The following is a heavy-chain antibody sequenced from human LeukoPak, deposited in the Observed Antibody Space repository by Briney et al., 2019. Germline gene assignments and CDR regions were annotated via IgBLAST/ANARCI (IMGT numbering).Heavy chain of an antibody. CDR2: IWYDGSNK. V-gene: IGHV3-33*01. CDR1: GFTFSSYA. CDR3: ARGAPNTYYYYYGMDV. J-gene: IGHJ6*02. D-gene: IGHD2-2*02. Sequence: GGSLRLSCAASGFTFSSYAMAWVRQAPGKGLEWVAVIWYDGSNKYYADSVKGRFTISRDNSKNTLYLQMNSLRAEDTAVYYCARGAPNTYYYYYGMDVWGQGTTVTVSS.